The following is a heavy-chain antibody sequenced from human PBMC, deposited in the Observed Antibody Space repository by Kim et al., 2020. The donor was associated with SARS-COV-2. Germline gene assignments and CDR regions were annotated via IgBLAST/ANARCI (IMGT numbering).Heavy chain of an antibody. V-gene: IGHV4-34*01. CDR1: GGSFSGYY. CDR2: INHSGST. Sequence: SETLSLTCAVYGGSFSGYYWSWIRQPPGKGLEWIGEINHSGSTNYNPSLKSRVTISVDTSKNQFSLKLSSVTAADTAVYYCARGGGYRYFDYWGQGTLVTVSS. J-gene: IGHJ4*02. D-gene: IGHD5-18*01. CDR3: ARGGGYRYFDY.